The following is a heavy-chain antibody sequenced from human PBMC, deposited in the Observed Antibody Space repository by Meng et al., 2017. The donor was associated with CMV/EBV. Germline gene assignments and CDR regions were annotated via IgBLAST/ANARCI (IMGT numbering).Heavy chain of an antibody. V-gene: IGHV1-69*10. CDR3: ARGDGSSHLDFDY. D-gene: IGHD6-6*01. CDR2: IIPILGIA. J-gene: IGHJ4*02. CDR1: GGTFSSYA. Sequence: SVKVSCKASGGTFSSYAISWVRQAPGQGLEWMGGIIPILGIANYAQKFQGRVTITADKSTSTAYMELSSLRSEDTAVYYCARGDGSSHLDFDYWGQGTLVTSPQ.